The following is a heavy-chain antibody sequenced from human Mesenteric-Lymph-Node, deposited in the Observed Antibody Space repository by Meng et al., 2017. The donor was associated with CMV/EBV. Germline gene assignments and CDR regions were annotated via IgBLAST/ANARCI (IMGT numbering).Heavy chain of an antibody. D-gene: IGHD6-13*01. CDR3: ARAGYSSSWYPLSYYYYYGMDV. CDR1: GFPFTSYA. V-gene: IGHV4-4*09. J-gene: IGHJ6*02. Sequence: ESLKISCAASGFPFTSYAMSWVRQAPGKGLEWIGYIYHRGSTNYNPSLKSRVTISVDTSKNQFSLKLSSVTAADTAVYYYARAGYSSSWYPLSYYYYYGMDVWGQGTTVTVSS. CDR2: IYHRGST.